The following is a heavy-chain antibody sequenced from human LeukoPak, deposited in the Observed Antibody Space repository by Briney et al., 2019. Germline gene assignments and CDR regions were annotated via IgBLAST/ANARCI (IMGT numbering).Heavy chain of an antibody. D-gene: IGHD2-21*02. CDR1: GFTFSDRY. J-gene: IGHJ4*02. Sequence: GSLRLSCVASGFTFSDRYMTWIRQAPGKGLEWVARISDDSTYTNYADSVKGRFSISRDNAKKSLHLQMDSLRAEDTAVYYCARDMTALDYWGPGTLVTVSS. CDR3: ARDMTALDY. CDR2: ISDDSTYT. V-gene: IGHV3-11*06.